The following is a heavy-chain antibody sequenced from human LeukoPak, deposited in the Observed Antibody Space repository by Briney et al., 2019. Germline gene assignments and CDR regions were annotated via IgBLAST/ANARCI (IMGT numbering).Heavy chain of an antibody. CDR1: GYTFTNFD. D-gene: IGHD5-12*01. V-gene: IGHV1-8*03. CDR2: MNPNTGNA. CDR3: ANLGLPHAPDPPDY. Sequence: ASVKVSCKASGYTFTNFDINWVRQAAGQGLEWMGWMNPNTGNAGYAQKFQDRVTITWDASISTAYMDLSSLRSEDTAVYYCANLGLPHAPDPPDYWGQGTLVTVSS. J-gene: IGHJ4*02.